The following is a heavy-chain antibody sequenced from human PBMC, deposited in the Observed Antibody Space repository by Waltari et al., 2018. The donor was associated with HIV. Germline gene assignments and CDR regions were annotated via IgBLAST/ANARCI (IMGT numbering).Heavy chain of an antibody. V-gene: IGHV3-74*01. CDR1: GFTFSSYW. J-gene: IGHJ4*02. Sequence: EVQLVESGGGLVQPGGSLRLSCAASGFTFSSYWLQWVRQAPGKGLVWDARISRDGSSTSYADSVKGRFTISRDNAKITLYLRMNSLRAEDTAVYYCARDDYWGQGALVTVSS. CDR3: ARDDY. CDR2: ISRDGSST.